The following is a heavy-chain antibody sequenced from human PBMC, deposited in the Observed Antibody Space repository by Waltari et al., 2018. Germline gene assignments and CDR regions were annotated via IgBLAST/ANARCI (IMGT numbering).Heavy chain of an antibody. CDR2: IYYSGST. CDR1: GGSISSSSYY. Sequence: QLQLQESGPVLVKPSETLSLTCTVSGGSISSSSYYWGWIRQPPGKGLEWIGSIYYSGSTYYNPSLKSRVTISVDTSKNQFSLKLSSVTAADTAVYYCARDTVTKYYFDYWGQGTLVTVSS. CDR3: ARDTVTKYYFDY. D-gene: IGHD4-4*01. J-gene: IGHJ4*02. V-gene: IGHV4-39*07.